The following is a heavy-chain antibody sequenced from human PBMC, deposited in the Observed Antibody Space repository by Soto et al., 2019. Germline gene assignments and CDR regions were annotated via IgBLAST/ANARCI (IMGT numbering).Heavy chain of an antibody. Sequence: PSETLSLTCTVSGGSISSSSYYWAWIRQPPGKGLEWIGSINYSGSTYYNPSLKSRVTTSVDTSKNQFSLKMSSVTATDTAVYYCARRRSGLGFCSGGSRYATAFDYWGQGTLVTVSS. CDR1: GGSISSSSYY. V-gene: IGHV4-39*01. D-gene: IGHD2-15*01. CDR2: INYSGST. J-gene: IGHJ4*02. CDR3: ARRRSGLGFCSGGSRYATAFDY.